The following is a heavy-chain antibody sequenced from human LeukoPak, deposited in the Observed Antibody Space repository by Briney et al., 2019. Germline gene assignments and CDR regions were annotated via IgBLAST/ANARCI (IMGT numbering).Heavy chain of an antibody. J-gene: IGHJ3*02. V-gene: IGHV4-31*03. CDR1: GGSISSGGYY. D-gene: IGHD2-2*01. CDR2: IYYSGST. Sequence: PSETLSLTCTVSGGSISSGGYYWSWIRQHPGKGLEWIGYIYYSGSTYYNPSLKSRVTISVDTSKNQFSLKLSSVTAADTAVYYCARVSRTEIYAFDIWGHGTMVTVSS. CDR3: ARVSRTEIYAFDI.